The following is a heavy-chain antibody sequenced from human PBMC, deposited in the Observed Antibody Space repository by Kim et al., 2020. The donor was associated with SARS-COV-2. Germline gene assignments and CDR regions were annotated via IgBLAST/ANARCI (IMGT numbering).Heavy chain of an antibody. V-gene: IGHV5-10-1*01. J-gene: IGHJ4*02. CDR3: VKCDSGNFCDH. CDR2: VYPSDSYT. CDR1: GYSFTSYW. D-gene: IGHD1-26*01. Sequence: GGSLRLSCEASGYSFTSYWINWVRQTPEKGLEWMGKVYPSDSYTTYSPSFRGHVTISADKSISTAYLHWNSLKASDTAIYFCVKCDSGNFCDHWGQGTLVTVSS.